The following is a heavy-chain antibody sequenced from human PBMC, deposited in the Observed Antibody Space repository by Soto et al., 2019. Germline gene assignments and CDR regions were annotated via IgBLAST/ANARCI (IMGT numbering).Heavy chain of an antibody. CDR3: AFRQEYRGSWVSGWFDP. Sequence: QITLKESGPTVVKPTQTLTLTCTFSGFSLSTSGVGVGWIRQPPGKALEWLALLYWDDDKRYSPSLKTRLTINKYSPINPXVLTMTNMDPVDTATYYCAFRQEYRGSWVSGWFDPWGQGTLVTVSS. V-gene: IGHV2-5*02. CDR2: LYWDDDK. J-gene: IGHJ5*02. CDR1: GFSLSTSGVG. D-gene: IGHD6-13*01.